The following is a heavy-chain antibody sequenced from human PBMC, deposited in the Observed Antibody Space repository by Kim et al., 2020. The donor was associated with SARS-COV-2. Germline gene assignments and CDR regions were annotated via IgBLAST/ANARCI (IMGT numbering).Heavy chain of an antibody. J-gene: IGHJ4*02. Sequence: GGSLRLSCAVSGFTFSTSYMSWVRQAPAKGLEWVANINPDGSEKYYVDSMEGRFTISRDNAKNSVYLQMNSLRAEDTAIYYCGRDPYRCAVDYWGQGTLVTVSS. CDR3: GRDPYRCAVDY. V-gene: IGHV3-7*03. CDR1: GFTFSTSY. CDR2: INPDGSEK. D-gene: IGHD6-19*01.